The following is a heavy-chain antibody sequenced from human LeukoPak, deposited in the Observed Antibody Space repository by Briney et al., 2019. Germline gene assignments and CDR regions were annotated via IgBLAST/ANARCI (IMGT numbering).Heavy chain of an antibody. Sequence: PGGSLRLSCAASGFTFSSYWMSWVRQAPGKGLEWVANIKQDGSEKYYVDSVKGRFTISRDNAKNSLYLQMNSLRAEDTAVYYCARKDLSGSWYDEVYWGQGTLVTVSS. CDR1: GFTFSSYW. J-gene: IGHJ4*02. D-gene: IGHD6-13*01. CDR2: IKQDGSEK. CDR3: ARKDLSGSWYDEVY. V-gene: IGHV3-7*01.